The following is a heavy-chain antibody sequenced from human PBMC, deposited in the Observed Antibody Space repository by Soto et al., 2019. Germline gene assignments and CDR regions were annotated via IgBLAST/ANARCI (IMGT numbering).Heavy chain of an antibody. D-gene: IGHD1-26*01. CDR2: ISYDGNNK. CDR1: GFKFSTYG. CDR3: AKGLVGYVFGVQDYYFGMDV. V-gene: IGHV3-30*18. J-gene: IGHJ6*02. Sequence: QVQLVEPGGGVVQPGRSLRLSCGASGFKFSTYGMHWVRQAPGKGLEWVAVISYDGNNKDYADSVKGRFTISRDNSKNTTYLQMNSLRAEDTAVYYWAKGLVGYVFGVQDYYFGMDVWGQGTTVAVSS.